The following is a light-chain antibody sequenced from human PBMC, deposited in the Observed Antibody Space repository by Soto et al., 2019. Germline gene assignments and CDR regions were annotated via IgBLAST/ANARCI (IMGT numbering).Light chain of an antibody. CDR3: MQALHSPPT. V-gene: IGKV2-28*01. J-gene: IGKJ4*01. Sequence: EIVVTQSPFSLPVNTGEPASISCRSSQSLLHSDGHNYLDWYLQKPGQSPQLLIYVASNLASGVPDRFSGSGAGTDFTLKISRVEDEDVGVYFCMQALHSPPTFGGGTKVEIK. CDR2: VAS. CDR1: QSLLHSDGHNY.